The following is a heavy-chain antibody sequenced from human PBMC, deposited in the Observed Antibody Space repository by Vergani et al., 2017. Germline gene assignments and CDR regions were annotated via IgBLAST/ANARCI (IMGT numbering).Heavy chain of an antibody. CDR2: ISGSSSYV. J-gene: IGHJ4*02. V-gene: IGHV3-21*01. D-gene: IGHD2-8*01. Sequence: EVDLVESGGGLAQPGGSLRLSCEASGITFWKFGMHWVRQGPGKGLEWVASISGSSSYVFYRDSVEGRFTITRDNAKKSVYLQMNSLRAEDTAMYFCARGLWDCTHIRCSPPSYWGQGTQVTVSS. CDR3: ARGLWDCTHIRCSPPSY. CDR1: GITFWKFG.